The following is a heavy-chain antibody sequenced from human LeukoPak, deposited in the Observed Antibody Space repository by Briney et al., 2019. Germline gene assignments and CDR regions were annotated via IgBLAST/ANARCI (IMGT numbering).Heavy chain of an antibody. CDR1: GFTFSNYA. J-gene: IGHJ4*02. Sequence: GGSLRLSCGASGFTFSNYAMNWVRRAPGKGLEWVSGISGSGSSTNYADSVKGRFIISRDNSKNTLSLQMDSLRAEDTAMYYCAKTLNYCSGGSCYNYYFDCWGQGTLVTVSS. D-gene: IGHD2-15*01. V-gene: IGHV3-23*01. CDR3: AKTLNYCSGGSCYNYYFDC. CDR2: ISGSGSST.